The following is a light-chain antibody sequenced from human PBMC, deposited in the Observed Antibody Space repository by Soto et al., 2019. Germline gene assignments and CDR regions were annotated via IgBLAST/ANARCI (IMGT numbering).Light chain of an antibody. CDR3: QQYNDWPPAYA. Sequence: VMTQSPATLSVSPGERVTLSCRASQSVGNNLAWYRQKPGQAPRLLIYGASTRATGIPARLSGSGSGTAFKLTISSLQSEDIAVYYCQQYNDWPPAYAFGQGTKLEIK. J-gene: IGKJ2*01. CDR2: GAS. CDR1: QSVGNN. V-gene: IGKV3-15*01.